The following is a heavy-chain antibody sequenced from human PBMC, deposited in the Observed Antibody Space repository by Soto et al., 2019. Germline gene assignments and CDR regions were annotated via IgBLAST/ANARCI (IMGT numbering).Heavy chain of an antibody. CDR2: ISYDGSNK. CDR3: AKALRSGYYYSVY. J-gene: IGHJ4*02. Sequence: QVQLVESGGGVVQPGRSLRLSCAASGFTFSSYGMHWVRQAPGKGLEWVAVISYDGSNKYYADSVKGRFTISRDNSKNTLYLQMNSLRAEATAVYYCAKALRSGYYYSVYWGQGTLVTVSS. V-gene: IGHV3-30*18. D-gene: IGHD3-22*01. CDR1: GFTFSSYG.